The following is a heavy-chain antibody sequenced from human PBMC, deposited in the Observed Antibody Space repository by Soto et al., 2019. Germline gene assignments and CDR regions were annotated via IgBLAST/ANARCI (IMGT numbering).Heavy chain of an antibody. CDR1: GSTFTSYG. J-gene: IGHJ5*02. D-gene: IGHD6-13*01. Sequence: APVKVSCKASGSTFTSYGISWVRQAPGQGLEWMGWISAYNGNTNYAQKLQGRVTMTTDTSTSTAYMELRSLRSDGTAVYYFARVISSSWCWFHPWGPGTLVTVST. CDR3: ARVISSSWCWFHP. CDR2: ISAYNGNT. V-gene: IGHV1-18*01.